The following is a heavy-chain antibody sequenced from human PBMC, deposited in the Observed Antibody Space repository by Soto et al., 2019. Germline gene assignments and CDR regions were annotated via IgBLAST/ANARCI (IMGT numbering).Heavy chain of an antibody. J-gene: IGHJ4*02. V-gene: IGHV1-69*08. Sequence: QVQLVQSGAEVKKPGSSVKVSCKASGGTFSSYTISWVRQAPGQGLEWMGRIIPILGIANYAQKFQGRVTITADKSTSTAYMELSSLRSEDTAVYYCARDSSSWDHHFDYWGQGTLVTVSS. CDR3: ARDSSSWDHHFDY. D-gene: IGHD6-13*01. CDR2: IIPILGIA. CDR1: GGTFSSYT.